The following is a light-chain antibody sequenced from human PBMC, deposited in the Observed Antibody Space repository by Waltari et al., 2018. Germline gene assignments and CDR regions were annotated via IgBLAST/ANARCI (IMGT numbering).Light chain of an antibody. CDR1: MRCKRY. J-gene: IGKJ2*01. Sequence: CRASMRCKRYLARDQKKPGRAPRLLISEGSNRATCIPARFSGSGSGTDFTLTISSLEPEDFAVYYCHQRSDWPRTFGQGTKVEIK. CDR2: EGS. V-gene: IGKV3-11*01. CDR3: HQRSDWPRT.